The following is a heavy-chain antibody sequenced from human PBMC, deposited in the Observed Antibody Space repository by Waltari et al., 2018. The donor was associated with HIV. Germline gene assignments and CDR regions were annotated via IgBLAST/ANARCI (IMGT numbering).Heavy chain of an antibody. CDR1: GGSTSGYY. J-gene: IGHJ6*02. CDR3: ARENILLLFGESYYNYYGMDV. V-gene: IGHV4-4*07. Sequence: QVQLQESGPGLVKPSETLSLTCTVSGGSTSGYYWSWIGPPAGKGLEWIGQIYISGSTNYNPSLKSRVTMSLDASKNLFSLKMRSVTAADTAVYYCARENILLLFGESYYNYYGMDVWGQGTTVTVSS. D-gene: IGHD3-10*01. CDR2: IYISGST.